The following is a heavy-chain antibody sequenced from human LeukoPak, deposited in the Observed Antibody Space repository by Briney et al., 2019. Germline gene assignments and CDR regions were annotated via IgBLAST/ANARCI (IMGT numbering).Heavy chain of an antibody. CDR1: GGSISSHY. J-gene: IGHJ4*02. V-gene: IGHV4-59*11. CDR3: VRDRELNY. CDR2: VYYSGST. D-gene: IGHD1-26*01. Sequence: SETLSLTCTVSGGSISSHYWSWIRQPPGKGLEWIGYVYYSGSTNYNPSLKSRVTISVDTSKNQISLKLTSVTAVDTAVYYCVRDRELNYWGQGALVTVSS.